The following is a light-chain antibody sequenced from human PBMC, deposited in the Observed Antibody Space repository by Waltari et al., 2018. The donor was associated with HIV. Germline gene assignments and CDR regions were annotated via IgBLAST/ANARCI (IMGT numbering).Light chain of an antibody. CDR2: EDS. V-gene: IGLV2-23*02. Sequence: QSALTQPASVSGSPGQSLTISCTGTSSNVGSYNLVSWYQQHPGRAPKVMIYEDSKRPSGVSNRFAGSKSGNTASLTISGLQAEDEADYYCCSYTGSNPFLLFGGGTKLTVL. CDR1: SSNVGSYNL. J-gene: IGLJ2*01. CDR3: CSYTGSNPFLL.